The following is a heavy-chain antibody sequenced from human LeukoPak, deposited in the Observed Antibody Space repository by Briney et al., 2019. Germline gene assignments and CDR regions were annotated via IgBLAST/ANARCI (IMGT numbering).Heavy chain of an antibody. V-gene: IGHV3-33*01. Sequence: GGSPRLSCAASGFTFSSYGMHWVRQAPGKGLEWVAVIWCDGSNKYYADSVKGRFTISRDNSKNTLYLQMNSLRAEDTAVYYCARDQGSSDFDYWGQGTLVTVSS. D-gene: IGHD2-2*01. CDR2: IWCDGSNK. J-gene: IGHJ4*02. CDR1: GFTFSSYG. CDR3: ARDQGSSDFDY.